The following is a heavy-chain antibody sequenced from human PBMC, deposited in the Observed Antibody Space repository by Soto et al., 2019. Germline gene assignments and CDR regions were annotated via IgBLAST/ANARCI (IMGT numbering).Heavy chain of an antibody. J-gene: IGHJ4*02. CDR1: GFTVSNNY. CDR2: IYSGGYT. CDR3: AGERGGGGY. Sequence: EVQLVESGGGLIQPGGSLRLSCAVSGFTVSNNYMSWVRQAPGKGLEGVSVIYSGGYTAYGDSVKGRFTISRDNSKNTLFLQRNRRRAEAAGVYCWAGERGGGGYWGQGTLVTVSS. D-gene: IGHD3-10*01. V-gene: IGHV3-53*01.